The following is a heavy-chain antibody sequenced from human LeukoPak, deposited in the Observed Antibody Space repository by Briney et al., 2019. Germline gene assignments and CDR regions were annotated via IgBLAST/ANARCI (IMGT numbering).Heavy chain of an antibody. Sequence: GGSLRLSCAASGFTFSSYAMHWVRQAPGKGLEWVAVVSYDGSNEYYADSVKGRFTISRDNSKNTLYLQMNSLRAEDTAVYYCARDFVLRYFDWLLFLDYWGQGTLVTVSS. D-gene: IGHD3-9*01. CDR2: VSYDGSNE. J-gene: IGHJ4*02. CDR3: ARDFVLRYFDWLLFLDY. CDR1: GFTFSSYA. V-gene: IGHV3-30-3*01.